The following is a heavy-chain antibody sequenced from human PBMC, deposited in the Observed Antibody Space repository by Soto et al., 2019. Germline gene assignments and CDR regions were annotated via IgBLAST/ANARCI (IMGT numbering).Heavy chain of an antibody. J-gene: IGHJ4*02. V-gene: IGHV3-21*01. CDR2: ISSSGSFI. Sequence: PGGSLRLSCAASGFTFRTYGMNWVRRAPGGGLEWVASISSSGSFIYYADSVKGRFTISRDDAEKSLYLQMNSLGAEDTALYYCAREPEGIAAALDYWGQGTLVTVSS. D-gene: IGHD6-13*01. CDR3: AREPEGIAAALDY. CDR1: GFTFRTYG.